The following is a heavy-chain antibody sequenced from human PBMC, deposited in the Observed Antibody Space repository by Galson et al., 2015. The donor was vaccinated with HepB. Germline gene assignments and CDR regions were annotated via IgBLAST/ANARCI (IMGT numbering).Heavy chain of an antibody. V-gene: IGHV3-30-3*01. Sequence: SLRLSCAASGFTFSSYAMHWVRQAPGKGLEWVAVVSYDGSNKYYADSVKGRFTISRDNSKNTLYLQMNSLRAEDTAVYYCARDLSFGESTYGMDVWGQGTTVTVSS. D-gene: IGHD3-10*01. CDR1: GFTFSSYA. J-gene: IGHJ6*02. CDR3: ARDLSFGESTYGMDV. CDR2: VSYDGSNK.